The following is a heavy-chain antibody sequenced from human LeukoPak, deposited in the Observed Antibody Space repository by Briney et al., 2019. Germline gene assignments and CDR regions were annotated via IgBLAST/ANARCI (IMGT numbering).Heavy chain of an antibody. CDR1: GFTFSSYW. D-gene: IGHD2-15*01. CDR2: IKQDESEK. V-gene: IGHV3-7*01. J-gene: IGHJ6*02. Sequence: GGSLRLSCAASGFTFSSYWMSWVRQAPGKGLEWVANIKQDESEKFYVDSVKGRFTISRDNAKSSLYLQMNSLRAEDTAVYYCARDCSGGNCYSGYYGMDVWGQGTTVTVSS. CDR3: ARDCSGGNCYSGYYGMDV.